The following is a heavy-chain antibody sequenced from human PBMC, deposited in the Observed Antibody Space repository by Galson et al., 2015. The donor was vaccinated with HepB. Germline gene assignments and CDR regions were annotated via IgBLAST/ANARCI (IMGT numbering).Heavy chain of an antibody. CDR3: ARDGGYYDFWSGYYTSAAWFDP. J-gene: IGHJ5*02. CDR1: GYTFTSYY. D-gene: IGHD3-3*01. Sequence: SVKVSCKASGYTFTSYYMHWVRQAPGQGLEWMGIVNPSGGSTSYAQKFQGRVTMTRDTSTSTVYMELSSLRSEDTAVYYCARDGGYYDFWSGYYTSAAWFDPWGQGTLVTVSS. V-gene: IGHV1-46*01. CDR2: VNPSGGST.